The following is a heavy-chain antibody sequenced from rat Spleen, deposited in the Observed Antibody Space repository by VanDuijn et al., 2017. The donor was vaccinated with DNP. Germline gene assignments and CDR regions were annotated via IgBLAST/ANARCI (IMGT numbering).Heavy chain of an antibody. CDR1: GYSITSNHK. V-gene: IGHV3-3*01. Sequence: EVQLQESGPGLVKPSQSLSLTCSVTGYSITSNHKWSWIRKFPGNELEWMGYINNAGSTNYNPSLKSRFSITRDTSKNQFFLQVNSVRNEDAANYYCAVQLGVFDYWGQGVMVIVSS. CDR2: INNAGST. D-gene: IGHD5-1*01. J-gene: IGHJ2*01. CDR3: AVQLGVFDY.